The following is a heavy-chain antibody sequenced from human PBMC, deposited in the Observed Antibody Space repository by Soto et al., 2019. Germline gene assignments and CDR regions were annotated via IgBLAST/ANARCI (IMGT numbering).Heavy chain of an antibody. V-gene: IGHV4-39*07. D-gene: IGHD6-19*01. J-gene: IGHJ4*02. CDR3: ARGLYSSGWIFDY. Sequence: SETLSLTCTVSGGSISSSSYYWGWIRQPPGKGLEWIGYIYYSGSTNYNPSLKSRVTISVDTSKNQFSLKLSSVTAADTAVYYCARGLYSSGWIFDYWGQGTLVTVSS. CDR2: IYYSGST. CDR1: GGSISSSSYY.